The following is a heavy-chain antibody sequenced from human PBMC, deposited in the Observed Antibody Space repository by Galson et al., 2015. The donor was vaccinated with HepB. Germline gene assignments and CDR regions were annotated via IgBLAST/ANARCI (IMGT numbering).Heavy chain of an antibody. D-gene: IGHD2-21*01. CDR2: ISYDGSNK. CDR1: GFTFSSYA. CDR3: AREALWWADAFDI. J-gene: IGHJ3*02. V-gene: IGHV3-30*04. Sequence: SLRLSCAASGFTFSSYAMHWVRQAPGKGLEWVAVISYDGSNKYYADSVKGRFTISRDNSKNTLYLQMNSLRAEDTAVYYCAREALWWADAFDIWGQGTMVTVSS.